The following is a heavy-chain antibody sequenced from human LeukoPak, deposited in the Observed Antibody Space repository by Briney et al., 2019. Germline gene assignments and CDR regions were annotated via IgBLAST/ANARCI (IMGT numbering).Heavy chain of an antibody. CDR3: ARGLTYGDYGWY. D-gene: IGHD4-17*01. V-gene: IGHV3-7*01. CDR2: IKQDGSEK. CDR1: GFTFSSYW. Sequence: GGSLRRSCAASGFTFSSYWMSWVRQAPGKGREWVANIKQDGSEKYYVDSVKGRFTLSRDNAKNSLYLQRNSLRAEDTAVYYCARGLTYGDYGWYWGQGTLVTVSS. J-gene: IGHJ4*02.